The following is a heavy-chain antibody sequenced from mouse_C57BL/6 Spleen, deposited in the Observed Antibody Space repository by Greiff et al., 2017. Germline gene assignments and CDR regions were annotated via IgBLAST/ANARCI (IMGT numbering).Heavy chain of an antibody. Sequence: VTLQESGPELVKPGASVKISCKASGYAFSSSWMNWVKQRPGKGLEWIGRIYPGDGDTNYNGKFKGKATLTADKSSSTAYMQLSSLTYEDSAVYFCAGHYGNYAMDDWGQGTSVTVSS. J-gene: IGHJ4*01. CDR2: IYPGDGDT. V-gene: IGHV1-82*01. CDR1: GYAFSSSW. CDR3: AGHYGNYAMDD. D-gene: IGHD2-1*01.